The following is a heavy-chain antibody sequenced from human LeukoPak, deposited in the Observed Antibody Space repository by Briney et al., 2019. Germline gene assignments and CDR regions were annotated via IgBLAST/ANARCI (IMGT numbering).Heavy chain of an antibody. Sequence: SVKVSCKASGGTFSSYAISWVRQAPGQGLEWMGGIIPIFGTANYAQKFQGRVTITADESTSTAYMELSSLRSEDTAVYYCAGSLTTVTLHHIGYYGMDVWGQGTTVTVSS. D-gene: IGHD4-17*01. CDR2: IIPIFGTA. J-gene: IGHJ6*02. V-gene: IGHV1-69*13. CDR1: GGTFSSYA. CDR3: AGSLTTVTLHHIGYYGMDV.